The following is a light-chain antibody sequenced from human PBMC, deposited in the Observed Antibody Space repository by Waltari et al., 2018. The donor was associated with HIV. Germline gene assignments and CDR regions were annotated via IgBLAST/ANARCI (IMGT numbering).Light chain of an antibody. CDR2: YKSDSDK. CDR3: MIWYSSAGV. Sequence: QAVLTQPSSLSASPGASASLTCTLRSGINVGTYTINWYPQKPGSPPQYLLRYKSDSDKQQGSGVPSRFSVSKDASANAGILLISGLQSEDEADYYCMIWYSSAGVFGGGTKLTVL. J-gene: IGLJ3*02. V-gene: IGLV5-45*02. CDR1: SGINVGTYT.